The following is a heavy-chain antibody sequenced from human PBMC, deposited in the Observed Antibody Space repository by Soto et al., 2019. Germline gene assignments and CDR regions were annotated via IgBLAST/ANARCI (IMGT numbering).Heavy chain of an antibody. D-gene: IGHD3-16*01. CDR2: IIPIFGTA. CDR1: GGTFSSYA. V-gene: IGHV1-69*12. J-gene: IGHJ4*02. Sequence: QVQLVQSGAEVKKPGSSVKVSCKASGGTFSSYAISWVRQAPGQGLEWMGGIIPIFGTANYAQKFQGRVTXTXDAXTSTAYMELSSLRSEDTAVYYCAAGGRWLQGLFDYWGQGTLVTVSS. CDR3: AAGGRWLQGLFDY.